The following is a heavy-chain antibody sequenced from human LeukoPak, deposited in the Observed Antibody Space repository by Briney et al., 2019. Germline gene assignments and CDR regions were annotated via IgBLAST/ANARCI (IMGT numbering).Heavy chain of an antibody. Sequence: PGGSLRLSCAASGFTFTTYWMHWVRQAPGKGLVWVSHINSDGSITSYADSVKGRFTISRDNSKNTLYLQMNSLRAEDTAVYYCAKPYGSLSRGGLDVWGQGTTVIVSS. CDR3: AKPYGSLSRGGLDV. J-gene: IGHJ6*02. CDR2: INSDGSIT. V-gene: IGHV3-74*01. D-gene: IGHD1-26*01. CDR1: GFTFTTYW.